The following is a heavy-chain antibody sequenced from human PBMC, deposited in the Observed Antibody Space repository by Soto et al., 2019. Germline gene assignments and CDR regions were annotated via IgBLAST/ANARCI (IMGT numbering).Heavy chain of an antibody. J-gene: IGHJ4*02. CDR2: ISGSGGST. V-gene: IGHV3-23*01. D-gene: IGHD2-15*01. CDR1: GFTFSSYA. CDR3: AKTVVVVAANVYYFDY. Sequence: GGSLRLSCAASGFTFSSYAMSWVRQAPGKGLEWVSAISGSGGSTYYADSVKGRFTISRDNSKNTLYLQMNSLRAEDTAVYYCAKTVVVVAANVYYFDYWGQGTLVTVSS.